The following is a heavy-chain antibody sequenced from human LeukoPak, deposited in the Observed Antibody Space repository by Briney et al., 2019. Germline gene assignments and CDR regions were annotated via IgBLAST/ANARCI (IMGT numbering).Heavy chain of an antibody. CDR2: IGTAGDT. V-gene: IGHV3-13*01. CDR3: ARGMRVVPAAMDNWFDP. J-gene: IGHJ5*02. CDR1: GFTFSTYW. Sequence: GGSLRLSCAASGFTFSTYWMHWVRQVPGKGLVWVSAIGTAGDTYYPGSVKGRFTISRENAKNSLYLQMNSLRAGDTAVYYCARGMRVVPAAMDNWFDPWGQGTLVTVSS. D-gene: IGHD2-2*01.